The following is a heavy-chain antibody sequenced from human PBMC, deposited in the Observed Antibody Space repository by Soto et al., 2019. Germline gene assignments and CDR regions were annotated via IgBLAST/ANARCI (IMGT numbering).Heavy chain of an antibody. CDR2: IYYSGNI. V-gene: IGHV4-39*01. D-gene: IGHD3-10*01. CDR3: ARQFYFGSGSYYHRPFDF. Sequence: PSETLSLTCTVSGGSISSSSYYWGWIRQPPGKGLEWIGTIYYSGNIYYNPSLKSRVTISVDTAKNQFSLKLSSVTAADTAVYYCARQFYFGSGSYYHRPFDFWGQGTLVTVPS. CDR1: GGSISSSSYY. J-gene: IGHJ4*02.